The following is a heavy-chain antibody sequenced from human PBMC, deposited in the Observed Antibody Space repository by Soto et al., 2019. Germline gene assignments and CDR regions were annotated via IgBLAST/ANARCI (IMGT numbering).Heavy chain of an antibody. D-gene: IGHD3-3*01. CDR1: GFTFGDYA. V-gene: IGHV3-49*05. CDR2: IRSKAYGGTT. J-gene: IGHJ4*02. CDR3: TRSHTYYDFWSGYFAFDY. Sequence: EVQLVESGGGLVKPGRSLRLSCTASGFTFGDYAMSWFRQAPGKGLEWVGFIRSKAYGGTTEYAASVKGRFTISRDDSKSIAYLQMNSLKTEDTAVYYYTRSHTYYDFWSGYFAFDYWGQGTLVTVSS.